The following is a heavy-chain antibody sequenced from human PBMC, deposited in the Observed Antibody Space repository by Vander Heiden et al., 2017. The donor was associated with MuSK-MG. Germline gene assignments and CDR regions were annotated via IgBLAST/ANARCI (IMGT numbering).Heavy chain of an antibody. CDR2: IKSKTDGGTT. CDR1: GFTFSNAW. J-gene: IGHJ4*02. CDR3: TTALPGRAVDGHFDY. D-gene: IGHD6-19*01. V-gene: IGHV3-15*01. Sequence: EVQLVESGGGLVKPGGSLRLSCAASGFTFSNAWMSWVRQAPGKGLEWVGRIKSKTDGGTTDYVAPGKGRFTISRDDSKNTLYMQMKRLKTGETAVYYCTTALPGRAVDGHFDYWSQGTMVTVYS.